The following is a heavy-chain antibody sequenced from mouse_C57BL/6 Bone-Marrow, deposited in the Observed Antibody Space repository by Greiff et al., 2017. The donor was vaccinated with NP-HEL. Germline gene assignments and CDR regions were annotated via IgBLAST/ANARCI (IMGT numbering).Heavy chain of an antibody. CDR2: ISDGGSYT. CDR3: ARIYPQSWFAY. Sequence: EVKLVESGGGLVKPGGSLKLSCADSGFTFSSYAMSWVRQTPEKRLEWVATISDGGSYTYYPDNVKGRFTISRDNAKNNLYLQMSHLKSEDTAMYYCARIYPQSWFAYWGQGTLVTVSA. D-gene: IGHD2-1*01. J-gene: IGHJ3*01. V-gene: IGHV5-4*03. CDR1: GFTFSSYA.